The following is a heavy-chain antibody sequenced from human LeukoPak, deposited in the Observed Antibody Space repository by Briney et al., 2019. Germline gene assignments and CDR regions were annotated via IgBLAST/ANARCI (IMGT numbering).Heavy chain of an antibody. J-gene: IGHJ5*02. D-gene: IGHD3-10*01. V-gene: IGHV4-34*01. CDR3: AGERITMVRGVTVTNWFDP. CDR1: GGSFSGYY. Sequence: PSETLSLTCAVYGGSFSGYYWSWIRQPPGKGLEWIGSIYYSGSTYYNPSLKSRVTISVDTSKNQFSLKLSSVTAADTAVYYCAGERITMVRGVTVTNWFDPWGQGTLVTVSS. CDR2: IYYSGST.